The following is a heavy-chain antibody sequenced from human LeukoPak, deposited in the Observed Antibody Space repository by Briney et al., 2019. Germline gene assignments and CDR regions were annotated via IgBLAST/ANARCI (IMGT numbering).Heavy chain of an antibody. D-gene: IGHD3-22*01. CDR1: GFPFNNYW. CDR3: GRAYYLDYFYYYMDV. V-gene: IGHV3-20*04. CDR2: INWNGGST. J-gene: IGHJ6*03. Sequence: GGSLRLSCAASGFPFNNYWMHWVRQAPGKGLEWVSGINWNGGSTGYADSVKGRFTISRDNAKNSLYLQMNSLRAEDTALYYCGRAYYLDYFYYYMDVWGKGTTVTVSS.